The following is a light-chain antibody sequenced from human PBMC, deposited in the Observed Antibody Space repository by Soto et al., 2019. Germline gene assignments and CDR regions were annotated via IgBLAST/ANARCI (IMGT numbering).Light chain of an antibody. CDR2: GAS. J-gene: IGKJ1*01. V-gene: IGKV3-15*01. CDR3: QQYGSSGT. CDR1: QSISIN. Sequence: EIVLPQAPATLSVSAGASSTLSCRASQSISINLAWYQQKPGQAPRLLIYGASTRATGIPARFSGSGSGTEFTLIISSLQSEDFAVYYCQQYGSSGTFGQGNKVDIK.